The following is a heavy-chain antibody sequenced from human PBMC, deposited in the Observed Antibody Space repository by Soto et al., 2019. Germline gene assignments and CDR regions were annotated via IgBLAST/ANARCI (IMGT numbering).Heavy chain of an antibody. J-gene: IGHJ6*02. CDR1: EFTFSRYA. V-gene: IGHV3-30*18. CDR2: ISYDGSNE. Sequence: QVQLEESGGGVVQPGRSLRLSCAASEFTFSRYAMHWVRQAPGKGLEWVSLISYDGSNEYYADSVKGRFTISRDNSKNTLYLQMNSLRAEDTAVYYCAKDSFGLFSGYPKVYYYGMDVWGQGTTVTVSS. CDR3: AKDSFGLFSGYPKVYYYGMDV. D-gene: IGHD5-12*01.